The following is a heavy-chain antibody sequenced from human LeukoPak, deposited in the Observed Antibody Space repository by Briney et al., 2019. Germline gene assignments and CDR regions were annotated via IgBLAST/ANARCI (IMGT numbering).Heavy chain of an antibody. Sequence: SETLSLTCTVSGGSISNYYWSWIRQPPGKGLEWIGFIHSNGGANYNASINSRATISRDTSRSQVSLKLTSVTAADTAVYYCASSNLGSLGQFDPWGQGTLVTVSS. CDR1: GGSISNYY. CDR3: ASSNLGSLGQFDP. V-gene: IGHV4-59*01. D-gene: IGHD3-10*01. J-gene: IGHJ5*02. CDR2: IHSNGGA.